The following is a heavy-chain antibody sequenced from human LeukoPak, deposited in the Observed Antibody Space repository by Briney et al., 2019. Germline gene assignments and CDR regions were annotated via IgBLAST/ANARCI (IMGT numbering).Heavy chain of an antibody. CDR1: GFTFSSYA. Sequence: GGSLRLSCAASGFTFSSYAMHWVRQAPGKGLEWVAVISYDGSNKYYADSVKGRFTISRDNSKNTLYLQMNSLRAEDTAVYYCARDRWAYYQLPFDPWGQGTLVTVSS. D-gene: IGHD2-2*01. CDR3: ARDRWAYYQLPFDP. J-gene: IGHJ5*02. CDR2: ISYDGSNK. V-gene: IGHV3-30-3*01.